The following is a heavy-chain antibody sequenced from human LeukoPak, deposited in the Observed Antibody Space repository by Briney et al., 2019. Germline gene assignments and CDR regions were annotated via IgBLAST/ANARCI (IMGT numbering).Heavy chain of an antibody. V-gene: IGHV3-7*01. CDR1: GFTSSSDW. Sequence: GGSLRLSCAASGFTSSSDWISWVRAAPGKGREWVANIKQDGSEKYYVDSVKGRFTISRDNDKNSLYLQMNSLRAEDTAVYYCASAKGGGIDYWGQGTLVTVSS. CDR2: IKQDGSEK. CDR3: ASAKGGGIDY. D-gene: IGHD3-16*01. J-gene: IGHJ4*02.